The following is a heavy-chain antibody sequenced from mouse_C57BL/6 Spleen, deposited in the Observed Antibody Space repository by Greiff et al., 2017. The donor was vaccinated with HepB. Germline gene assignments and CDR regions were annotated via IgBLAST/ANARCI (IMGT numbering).Heavy chain of an antibody. CDR2: MNPSNGGT. Sequence: QVQLQQPGPELVKPGASVKLSCKASGYSFTSYWMHWVKQRPGQGLEWIGNMNPSNGGTNNNEKFKSKATLTVDKSASTAYMQLSSLTSEDSAVYDCALGGKPAWFAYWGQGTLVTVSA. V-gene: IGHV1-53*01. J-gene: IGHJ3*01. CDR1: GYSFTSYW. CDR3: ALGGKPAWFAY. D-gene: IGHD3-3*01.